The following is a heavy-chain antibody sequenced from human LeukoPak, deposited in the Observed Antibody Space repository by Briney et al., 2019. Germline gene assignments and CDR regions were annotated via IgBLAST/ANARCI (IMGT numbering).Heavy chain of an antibody. CDR2: ISPSGGST. CDR1: GYTFTGYW. V-gene: IGHV1-46*01. D-gene: IGHD2-15*01. CDR3: ANLVAATSY. J-gene: IGHJ4*02. Sequence: ASVKVSCKAFGYTFTGYWMHWVRQAPGQGPEWMGVISPSGGSTIYAQKFKGRVTLTRDMSTSTDYLELSSLRSEDTAVYYCANLVAATSYRGQGTLVTVSS.